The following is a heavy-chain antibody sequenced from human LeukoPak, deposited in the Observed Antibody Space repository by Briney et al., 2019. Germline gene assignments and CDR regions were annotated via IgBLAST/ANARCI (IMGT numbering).Heavy chain of an antibody. CDR1: GYTFTGYY. Sequence: GASVKVSCKASGYTFTGYYMHWVRQAPGQGLEWMGWINPNSGGTNYAQKFQGRVTMTRDTSISTAYMELSRLRSDDAAVYYCATDIVVVSAATRSIFDYWGQGTLVTVSS. CDR2: INPNSGGT. D-gene: IGHD2-2*01. V-gene: IGHV1-2*02. J-gene: IGHJ4*02. CDR3: ATDIVVVSAATRSIFDY.